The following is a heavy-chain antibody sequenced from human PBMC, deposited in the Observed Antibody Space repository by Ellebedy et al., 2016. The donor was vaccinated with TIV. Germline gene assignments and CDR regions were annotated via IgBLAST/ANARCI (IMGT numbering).Heavy chain of an antibody. D-gene: IGHD3-16*01. CDR3: AREGPGGAFFDY. CDR1: GFTFSSYT. V-gene: IGHV3-30*07. J-gene: IGHJ4*02. CDR2: ISYDGSNK. Sequence: GESLKISCAASGFTFSSYTMHWVRQAPGKGLEWVALISYDGSNKYYADSVKGRFTISRDNSKTTLYLQMNSLRAEDMAVYYCAREGPGGAFFDYWGLGTLVTVSS.